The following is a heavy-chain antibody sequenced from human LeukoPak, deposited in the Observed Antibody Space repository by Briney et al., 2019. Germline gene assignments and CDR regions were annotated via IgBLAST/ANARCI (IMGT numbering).Heavy chain of an antibody. V-gene: IGHV4-61*02. CDR3: ARGFGVVVAAIDY. Sequence: SETLSLTRTVSGGSISSGSYYWSWIRQPAGKGLEWIGRIYTIGSTNYNTSLKSRVTISVDTSKNQFSVKLSSVTAADTAVYYCARGFGVVVAAIDYWGQGTLVTVSS. CDR1: GGSISSGSYY. CDR2: IYTIGST. J-gene: IGHJ4*02. D-gene: IGHD2-15*01.